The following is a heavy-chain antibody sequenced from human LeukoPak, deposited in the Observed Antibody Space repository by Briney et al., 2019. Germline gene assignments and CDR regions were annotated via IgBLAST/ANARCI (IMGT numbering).Heavy chain of an antibody. V-gene: IGHV3-23*01. D-gene: IGHD3-10*01. Sequence: GGSLRLSCAASGFTFTSYGMTWVRQAPGKGLEWVSVISGSGRNTNYADSVKGRFTISRDNSKNTLYLQMNSLRAEDTAVYYCAKDYYGSGSYDYWGQGTLVTVSS. CDR1: GFTFTSYG. CDR3: AKDYYGSGSYDY. CDR2: ISGSGRNT. J-gene: IGHJ4*02.